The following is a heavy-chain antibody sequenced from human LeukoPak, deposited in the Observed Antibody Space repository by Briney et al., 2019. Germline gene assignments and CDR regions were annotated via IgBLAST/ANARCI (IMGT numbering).Heavy chain of an antibody. D-gene: IGHD2-15*01. CDR1: GFTFTTYW. CDR3: ARGRYCNGGNCYLDY. Sequence: GGSLRLSCAASGFTFTTYWMNWVRQAPGKGLEWVANVKQDGSDKYYVESVKGRFTISRDNAKNSLYLQMYSLRAEDTAVYYCARGRYCNGGNCYLDYWGQGSLVTVSS. J-gene: IGHJ4*02. V-gene: IGHV3-7*01. CDR2: VKQDGSDK.